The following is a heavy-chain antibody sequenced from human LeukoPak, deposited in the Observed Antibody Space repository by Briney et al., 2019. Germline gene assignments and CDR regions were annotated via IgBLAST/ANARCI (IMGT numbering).Heavy chain of an antibody. Sequence: SVKVSCKASGGTFSSYAISWVRQAPGQGLEWMGGIIPIFGTANYAQKFQGRVTITTDESTSTAYMELSSLRSEDTAVYYCASRRWSIAARSFDYWGQGTLVTVSS. CDR1: GGTFSSYA. J-gene: IGHJ4*02. CDR3: ASRRWSIAARSFDY. D-gene: IGHD6-6*01. CDR2: IIPIFGTA. V-gene: IGHV1-69*05.